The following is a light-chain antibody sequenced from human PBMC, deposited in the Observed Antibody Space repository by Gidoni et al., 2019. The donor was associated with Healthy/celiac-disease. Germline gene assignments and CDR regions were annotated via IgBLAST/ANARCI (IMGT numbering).Light chain of an antibody. V-gene: IGKV3-20*01. CDR1: QSVSSSY. Sequence: EIVLTQSPGTLSLSPGERATLSCRASQSVSSSYLAWDQQKPGQAPRLLIYGASSRATGIPDRFSGSGSGTDFTLTISRLEPEDFAVYNCQQYGSSYTFGQGTKLEIK. J-gene: IGKJ2*01. CDR2: GAS. CDR3: QQYGSSYT.